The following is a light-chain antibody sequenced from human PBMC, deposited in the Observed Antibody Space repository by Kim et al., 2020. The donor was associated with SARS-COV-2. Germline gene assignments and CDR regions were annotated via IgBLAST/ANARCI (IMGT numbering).Light chain of an antibody. V-gene: IGLV3-1*01. CDR2: QDT. CDR3: QAWDSSSVI. J-gene: IGLJ2*01. CDR1: KLGDKY. Sequence: SYELTQPPSVSVSPGQTASITCSGDKLGDKYACWYQQKAGQSPVLLIYQDTKWPSGIPERFSGSNSGNTATLTISGTQAMDEADYYCQAWDSSSVIFGGGTQLTVL.